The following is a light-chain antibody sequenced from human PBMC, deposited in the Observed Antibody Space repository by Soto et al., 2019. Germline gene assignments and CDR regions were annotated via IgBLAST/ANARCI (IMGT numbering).Light chain of an antibody. CDR2: DVS. CDR1: SSDVGGYNY. Sequence: QSVLTQPASVSGSPGQSITISCTGTSSDVGGYNYVSWYQQHPGKAPKLMIYDVSDRASGVSNRFSGSKSGNTASLAISGLQAEDEADYYCSSYTSSSTRVLGTGTKLTVL. CDR3: SSYTSSSTRV. V-gene: IGLV2-14*01. J-gene: IGLJ1*01.